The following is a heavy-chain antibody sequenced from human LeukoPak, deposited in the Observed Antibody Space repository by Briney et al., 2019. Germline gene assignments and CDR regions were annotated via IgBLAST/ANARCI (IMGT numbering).Heavy chain of an antibody. CDR1: GFTFRDYY. J-gene: IGHJ5*02. D-gene: IGHD3-9*01. Sequence: GGSLRLSCAASGFTFRDYYMSWIRQAPGKGLEWVSYISSSGSTIYYADSVKGRFTISRDNAKNSLYLQMNSLRAEDTAVYYCARDSASVRYFDWLPYDPWGQGTLVTVSS. V-gene: IGHV3-11*04. CDR3: ARDSASVRYFDWLPYDP. CDR2: ISSSGSTI.